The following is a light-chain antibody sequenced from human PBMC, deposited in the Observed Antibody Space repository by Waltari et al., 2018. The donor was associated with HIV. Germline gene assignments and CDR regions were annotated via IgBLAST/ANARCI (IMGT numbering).Light chain of an antibody. CDR2: GNT. CDR3: AAWDDSLNGEVV. J-gene: IGLJ2*01. Sequence: QSVLTQPPSASGTPGQRVTISCSGWNSNIGSNPVNWYQQLPGTAPKLRIYGNTQRPSGVPDRFSGSKSVTSASLAISGLQSEDEADYYCAAWDDSLNGEVVFGGGTKLTVL. V-gene: IGLV1-44*01. CDR1: NSNIGSNP.